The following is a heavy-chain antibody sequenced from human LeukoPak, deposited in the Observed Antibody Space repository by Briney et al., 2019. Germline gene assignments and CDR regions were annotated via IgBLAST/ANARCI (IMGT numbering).Heavy chain of an antibody. V-gene: IGHV3-66*01. Sequence: GGSLRLSCAASGFTFSSYAMSWVRQAPGKGLEWVSVIYSGGSTYYADSVKGRFTISRDNSKNTLYLQMNSLRAEDTAVYYCARSEVPIVVVPAASGLTRFDPWGQGTLVTVSS. CDR3: ARSEVPIVVVPAASGLTRFDP. D-gene: IGHD2-2*01. J-gene: IGHJ5*02. CDR2: IYSGGST. CDR1: GFTFSSYA.